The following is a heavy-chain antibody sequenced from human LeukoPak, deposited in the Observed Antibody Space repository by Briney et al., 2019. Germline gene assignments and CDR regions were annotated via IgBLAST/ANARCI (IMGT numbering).Heavy chain of an antibody. CDR2: VYYTGVT. D-gene: IGHD4-23*01. V-gene: IGHV4-39*07. CDR3: ARERSSSGGHNWFDP. J-gene: IGHJ5*02. Sequence: SETLSLTCTVSGGYIITSGHYWGWIRQPPGKGLEWIGSVYYTGVTSTNPFFRSRMSISVDTSKNQFSLNLTSVTTADAAVYYCARERSSSGGHNWFDPWGQGTLVTVSS. CDR1: GGYIITSGHY.